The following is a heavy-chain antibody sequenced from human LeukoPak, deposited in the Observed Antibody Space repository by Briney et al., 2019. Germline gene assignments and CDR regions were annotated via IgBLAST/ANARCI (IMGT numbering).Heavy chain of an antibody. CDR2: IYYSGST. CDR3: ARLILDLDAFDI. CDR1: GGSISSSSYY. Sequence: SETLSLTCTVSGGSISSSSYYWGWIRQPPGKGLEWIGSIYYSGSTYYNPPLKSRVTISVDTSKNQFSLKLSSVTAADTAVYYCARLILDLDAFDIWGQGTMVTVSS. J-gene: IGHJ3*02. V-gene: IGHV4-39*01. D-gene: IGHD2-15*01.